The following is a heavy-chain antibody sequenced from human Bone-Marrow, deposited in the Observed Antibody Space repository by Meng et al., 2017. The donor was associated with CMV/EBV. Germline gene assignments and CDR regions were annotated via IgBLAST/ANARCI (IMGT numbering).Heavy chain of an antibody. J-gene: IGHJ4*02. V-gene: IGHV4-34*01. CDR1: GGSFSGYY. D-gene: IGHD3-22*01. CDR2: INHSGST. Sequence: QVRLQHWGAGLLKPSETLSLTCAVYGGSFSGYYWSWIRQPPGKGLEWIGEINHSGSTNYNPSLKSRVTISVDTSKNQFSLKLSSVTAADTAVYYCARGVDYYDSSGYYYWGQGTLVTVSS. CDR3: ARGVDYYDSSGYYY.